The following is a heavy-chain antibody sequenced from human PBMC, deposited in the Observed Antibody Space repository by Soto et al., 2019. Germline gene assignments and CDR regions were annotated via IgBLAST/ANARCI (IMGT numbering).Heavy chain of an antibody. CDR1: GGSFSTNY. V-gene: IGHV4-59*13. D-gene: IGHD3-10*01. CDR3: ATDSAGRGPFDP. CDR2: TYYTGST. Sequence: ETLSVTCPISGGSFSTNYWSWIRQAPGKGLEWIGYTYYTGSTKYNPSLKSRASISVDTSKNQFSLTLNSAAAADTAVYYCATDSAGRGPFDPWGPGILVTVYS. J-gene: IGHJ5*02.